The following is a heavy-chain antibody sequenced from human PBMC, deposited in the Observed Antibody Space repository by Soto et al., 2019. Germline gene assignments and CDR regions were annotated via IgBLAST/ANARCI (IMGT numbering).Heavy chain of an antibody. Sequence: EVQLVESGGGLVQPGRSLRLSCEASGFTFRNYHMHWVRQGTGKGLEWVSGISAAGDPDYADSVEGRFTISREKAQNSFFLQMNSLRVGDTAVYYCARTDRDFYGLDVWGQGTTVIVSS. V-gene: IGHV3-13*05. CDR3: ARTDRDFYGLDV. CDR2: ISAAGDP. J-gene: IGHJ6*02. CDR1: GFTFRNYH.